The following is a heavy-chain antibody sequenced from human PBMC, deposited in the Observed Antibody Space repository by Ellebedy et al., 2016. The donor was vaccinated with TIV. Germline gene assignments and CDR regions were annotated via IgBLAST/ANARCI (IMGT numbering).Heavy chain of an antibody. J-gene: IGHJ4*02. CDR3: AKDLYAYAGKRDV. Sequence: PGGSLRLSCAASGFTFSSFAMSWVRQAPGEGLQWVSAISASSGSTFYADSVKGRFTISRDNSKNTLYLQMDRLRADDTAIYFCAKDLYAYAGKRDVWGQGNLVTVSS. CDR1: GFTFSSFA. CDR2: ISASSGST. D-gene: IGHD2/OR15-2a*01. V-gene: IGHV3-23*01.